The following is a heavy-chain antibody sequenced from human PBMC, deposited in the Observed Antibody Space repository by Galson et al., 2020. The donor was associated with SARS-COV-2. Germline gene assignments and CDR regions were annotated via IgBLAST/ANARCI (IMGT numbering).Heavy chain of an antibody. CDR1: TGSISSSSYY. CDR2: IYYSGST. D-gene: IGHD3-3*01. CDR3: ARGPDYYDFWSGYDNLGWFDR. J-gene: IGHJ5*02. Sequence: SETLSLTCTVSTGSISSSSYYWGWIRHPPGKGLEWIGRIYYSGSTYYNPSPKSRVPISVDTSKNQFTLTLSSVTAAATAGYYCARGPDYYDFWSGYDNLGWFDRWGQGTGVTVAS. V-gene: IGHV4-39*06.